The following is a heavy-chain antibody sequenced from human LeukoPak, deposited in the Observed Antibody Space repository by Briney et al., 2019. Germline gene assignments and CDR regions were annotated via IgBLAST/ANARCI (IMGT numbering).Heavy chain of an antibody. CDR2: ISSSSSYI. D-gene: IGHD3-22*01. Sequence: GGSLRLSCAASGFTFSSYSMNWVRQAPGKGLEWVSSISSSSSYIYYADSVKGRFTISRDNAKNSLYLQMNSLRAEDTAVYYCASENSYYDSSGYLLYTDYWGQGTLVTVSS. CDR3: ASENSYYDSSGYLLYTDY. V-gene: IGHV3-21*01. CDR1: GFTFSSYS. J-gene: IGHJ4*02.